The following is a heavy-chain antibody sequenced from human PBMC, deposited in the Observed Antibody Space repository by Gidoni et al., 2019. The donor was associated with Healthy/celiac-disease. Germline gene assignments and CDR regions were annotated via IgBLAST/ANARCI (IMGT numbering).Heavy chain of an antibody. CDR3: ARLHLVANSGYDSEVLYYYYGMDV. D-gene: IGHD5-12*01. Sequence: EVQLVQSGAEVKTPGESLRISCKGSGYSFTSYWISWVRQMPGKGLEWMGRIDPSDSYTNYSPSFQGHVTISADKSISTAYLQWSSLKASDTAMYYCARLHLVANSGYDSEVLYYYYGMDVWGQGTTVTVSS. V-gene: IGHV5-10-1*03. CDR1: GYSFTSYW. J-gene: IGHJ6*02. CDR2: IDPSDSYT.